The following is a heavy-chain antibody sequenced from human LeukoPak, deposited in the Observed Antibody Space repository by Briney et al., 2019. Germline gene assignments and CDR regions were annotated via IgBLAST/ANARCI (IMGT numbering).Heavy chain of an antibody. Sequence: GGSLRLSCAASGFTFSSYSMNWVRQAPGKGLEWVSSISSSSRYIYYADSVKGRFTISRDNAKNSLYLQMNSLRAEDTAVYYCARSYDYVWGSYRYTGWYFDLWGRGTLVTVSS. CDR2: ISSSSRYI. CDR3: ARSYDYVWGSYRYTGWYFDL. J-gene: IGHJ2*01. V-gene: IGHV3-21*01. D-gene: IGHD3-16*02. CDR1: GFTFSSYS.